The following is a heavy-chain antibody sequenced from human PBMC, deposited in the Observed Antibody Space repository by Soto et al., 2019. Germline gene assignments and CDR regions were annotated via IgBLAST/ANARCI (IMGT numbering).Heavy chain of an antibody. CDR3: ARGSAYSDYDLEY. Sequence: LSLSFAASVFPFSSYAMSWVRQAPGKGLEWVSGVSGTGGSAYYADSVKGRFTISRDKSTNTLYLHMNSLRAEDTAVYYCARGSAYSDYDLEYWGQGILVTGSA. D-gene: IGHD4-17*01. CDR1: VFPFSSYA. CDR2: VSGTGGSA. J-gene: IGHJ4*02. V-gene: IGHV3-23*01.